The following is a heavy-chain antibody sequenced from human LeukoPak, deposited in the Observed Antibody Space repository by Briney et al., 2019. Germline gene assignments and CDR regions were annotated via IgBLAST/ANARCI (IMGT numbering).Heavy chain of an antibody. Sequence: SVKVSCKTSGGTFSSFAISWVRQAPGQGLEWMGGVIPIFGTANYAQKFQGRVTVTTDESTSTAYMELSSLRSEDTAVYYCASPYCGGDCSPITQGAFDIWGQGTMVTVSS. J-gene: IGHJ3*02. CDR1: GGTFSSFA. D-gene: IGHD2-21*02. CDR3: ASPYCGGDCSPITQGAFDI. CDR2: VIPIFGTA. V-gene: IGHV1-69*05.